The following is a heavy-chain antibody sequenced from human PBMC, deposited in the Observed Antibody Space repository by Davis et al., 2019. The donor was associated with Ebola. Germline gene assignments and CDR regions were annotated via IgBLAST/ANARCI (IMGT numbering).Heavy chain of an antibody. CDR3: ARGAWLALDY. J-gene: IGHJ4*02. V-gene: IGHV3-33*01. CDR1: GSTFSSYG. CDR2: IWYDGSNK. Sequence: GGSLRPSCSPSGSTFSSYGMHWVRQAPGKGLEWLAVIWYDGSNKYYADSVKGRFTISRDNSKNTLYLQMNSLRAEDTAVYYCARGAWLALDYWGQGTLVTVSS. D-gene: IGHD6-19*01.